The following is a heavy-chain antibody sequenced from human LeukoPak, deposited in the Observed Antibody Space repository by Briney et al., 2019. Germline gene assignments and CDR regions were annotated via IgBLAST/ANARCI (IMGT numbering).Heavy chain of an antibody. CDR1: DGSINSYY. CDR2: IYYNGNT. Sequence: SETLSLTCSVSDGSINSYYWHWIRRPPGKGLEWIGYIYYNGNTNYSPSLEGRVTMSVDTSKNLFSLKVSSVTAADTAVYYCARGRSNYYGMDVWGQGTTVTVS. CDR3: ARGRSNYYGMDV. V-gene: IGHV4-59*01. D-gene: IGHD1-26*01. J-gene: IGHJ6*02.